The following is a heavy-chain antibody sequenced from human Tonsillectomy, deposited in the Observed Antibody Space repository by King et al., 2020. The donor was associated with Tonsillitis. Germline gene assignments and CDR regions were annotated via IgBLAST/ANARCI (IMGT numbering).Heavy chain of an antibody. V-gene: IGHV3-23*04. CDR1: GFTFSSYA. Sequence: VQLVESGGGLVQPGGSLRLSCAASGFTFSSYAMSWVRQAPGKGLEWVSAISGSGGSTYYADSVKGRFTISRDNSKNTLYLQMNSLRAEDTAVYYCAKEGPADFWSGYYVLDYWGQGTLVTVSS. J-gene: IGHJ4*02. CDR3: AKEGPADFWSGYYVLDY. D-gene: IGHD3-3*01. CDR2: ISGSGGST.